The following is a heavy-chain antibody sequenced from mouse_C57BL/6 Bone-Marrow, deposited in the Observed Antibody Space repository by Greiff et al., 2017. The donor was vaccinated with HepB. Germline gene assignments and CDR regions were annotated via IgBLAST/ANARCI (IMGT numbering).Heavy chain of an antibody. V-gene: IGHV1-74*01. Sequence: QVQLQQSGAALLKPGASLKVSCKASGYPFTSYWMPWVKQRPGQGLEWIGRIHPSDSDTNYNPKFKGKATLTVDKSSSTAYMQLSSLTSEDSAVYYCASIPGFAYWGQGTLVTVSA. CDR3: ASIPGFAY. CDR2: IHPSDSDT. D-gene: IGHD2-3*01. CDR1: GYPFTSYW. J-gene: IGHJ3*01.